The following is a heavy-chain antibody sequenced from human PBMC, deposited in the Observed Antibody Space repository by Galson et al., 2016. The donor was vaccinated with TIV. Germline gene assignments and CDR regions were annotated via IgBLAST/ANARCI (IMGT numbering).Heavy chain of an antibody. Sequence: SVKVSCKASGYTFTHYPIHWVRQAPGQRLEWMAWINAGNGNTKFSQKMQSRVTLTTDTSASTAYMDLRSLRSDDTAVYYCTRDRGSMTMILVVDYYFGMDVWGQGTTVTVSS. CDR2: INAGNGNT. J-gene: IGHJ6*02. D-gene: IGHD3-22*01. V-gene: IGHV1-3*01. CDR3: TRDRGSMTMILVVDYYFGMDV. CDR1: GYTFTHYP.